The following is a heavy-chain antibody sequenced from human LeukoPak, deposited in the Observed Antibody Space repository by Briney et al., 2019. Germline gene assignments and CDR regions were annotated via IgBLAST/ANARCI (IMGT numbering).Heavy chain of an antibody. CDR3: AREVGYSTSWYGRFDP. CDR1: GYTFTGYY. V-gene: IGHV1-2*05. CDR2: ISPNSGVP. Sequence: ASVKVSCKASGYTFTGYYIHWVRQAPGQGLEWLGRISPNSGVPNYAQKFQGRATMTRDTSVNTVYMELSGLKSDDTGAYYCAREVGYSTSWYGRFDPWGQGTLVTVSS. D-gene: IGHD6-13*01. J-gene: IGHJ5*02.